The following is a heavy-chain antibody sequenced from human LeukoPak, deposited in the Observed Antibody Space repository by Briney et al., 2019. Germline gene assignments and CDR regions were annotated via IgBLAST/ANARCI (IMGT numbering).Heavy chain of an antibody. CDR1: GGSISSYY. D-gene: IGHD4/OR15-4a*01. V-gene: IGHV4-59*01. J-gene: IGHJ6*02. Sequence: KPSETLSLTCTVSGGSISSYYWSWIRQPPGKGLEWIGYIYYSGSTNYNPSLKSRVTISIDTSKNQISLKLSSVTAADTAVYYCARDSCSYGAYCYGMDVWGQGTTVTVSS. CDR2: IYYSGST. CDR3: ARDSCSYGAYCYGMDV.